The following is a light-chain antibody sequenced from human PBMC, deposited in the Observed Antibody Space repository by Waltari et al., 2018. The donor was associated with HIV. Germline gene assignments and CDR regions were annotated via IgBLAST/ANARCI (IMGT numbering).Light chain of an antibody. CDR1: SSDIGDYY. V-gene: IGLV2-14*01. Sequence: QSALTQPASVSGSPGQSVTISCTGSSSDIGDYYVPWYPHHPGKAPKVIIYEVSNRPSGVSSRFSGSKSGNTASLSISGLLAEDEADYFCSSYVSSASPEFGGGTRLTVL. CDR3: SSYVSSASPE. CDR2: EVS. J-gene: IGLJ3*02.